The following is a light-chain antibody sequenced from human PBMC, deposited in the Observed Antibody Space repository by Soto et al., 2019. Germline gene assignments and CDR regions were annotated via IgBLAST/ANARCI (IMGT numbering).Light chain of an antibody. CDR3: LQDYNYFG. CDR1: QGVRND. Sequence: AIQMPQSPSSLSASVGDTVTITCRTSQGVRNDLGWYQHRPGEAPKLLIYAASTLQSGVPSRFSGSGSGTDFTLTISSLQPEDVATYYCLQDYNYFGFGQGTRLEIK. CDR2: AAS. V-gene: IGKV1-6*01. J-gene: IGKJ5*01.